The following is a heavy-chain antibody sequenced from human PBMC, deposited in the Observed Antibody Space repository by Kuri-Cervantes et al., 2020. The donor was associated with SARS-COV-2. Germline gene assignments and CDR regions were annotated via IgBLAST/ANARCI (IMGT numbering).Heavy chain of an antibody. CDR1: GYTFTSYD. J-gene: IGHJ4*02. Sequence: SVKVSCKASGYTFTSYDINWVRQAPGQGLEWMGGIIPIFGTANYAQKFQGRVTITTDESTSTAYMELSSLRSEDTAVYYCARDPTPPHYYDSSGPPPYFDYWGQGTLVTVSS. CDR2: IIPIFGTA. D-gene: IGHD3-22*01. V-gene: IGHV1-69*05. CDR3: ARDPTPPHYYDSSGPPPYFDY.